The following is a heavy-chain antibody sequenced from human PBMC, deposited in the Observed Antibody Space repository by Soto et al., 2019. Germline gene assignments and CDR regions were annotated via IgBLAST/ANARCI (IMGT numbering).Heavy chain of an antibody. CDR3: ALSHLLVTTFYYFDY. CDR1: GFTFSSYA. Sequence: PGGSLRLSCAASGFTFSSYAMHWVRQAPGKGLEWVAVISYDGSNKYYADSVKGRFTISRDNSKNTLYLQMNSLRAEDTAVYYCALSHLLVTTFYYFDYWGQGTLVTVSS. J-gene: IGHJ4*02. CDR2: ISYDGSNK. V-gene: IGHV3-30-3*01. D-gene: IGHD4-17*01.